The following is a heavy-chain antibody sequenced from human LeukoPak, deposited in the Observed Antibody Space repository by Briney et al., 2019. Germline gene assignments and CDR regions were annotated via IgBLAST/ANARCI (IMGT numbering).Heavy chain of an antibody. D-gene: IGHD4/OR15-4a*01. CDR1: GGSFSGYY. J-gene: IGHJ3*02. Sequence: SETLSLTCAVYGGSFSGYYWSWIRQPPGKGLEWIGEINHSGSTNYNPSLKSRVTISVDTSKSQFSLKLSSVTAADTAVYYCAIDVDSTMVDAFDIWGQGTMVTVSS. V-gene: IGHV4-34*01. CDR2: INHSGST. CDR3: AIDVDSTMVDAFDI.